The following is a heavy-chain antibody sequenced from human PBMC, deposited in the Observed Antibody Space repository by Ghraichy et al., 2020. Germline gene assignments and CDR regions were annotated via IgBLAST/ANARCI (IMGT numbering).Heavy chain of an antibody. CDR2: VQSGGRT. Sequence: GALRLSCAASGFTVTSTYMAWFRQAPGEGLDWVSIVQSGGRTYYGDFVKGRFIASKDTSQNILYLQMNALRVEDTAVYYCAKKRADYGDHSYFDYWGQGTQVTVSS. V-gene: IGHV3-53*01. CDR3: AKKRADYGDHSYFDY. D-gene: IGHD4-17*01. J-gene: IGHJ4*02. CDR1: GFTVTSTY.